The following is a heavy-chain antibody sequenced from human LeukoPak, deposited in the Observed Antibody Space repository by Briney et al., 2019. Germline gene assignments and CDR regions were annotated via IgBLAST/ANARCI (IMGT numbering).Heavy chain of an antibody. D-gene: IGHD6-13*01. CDR1: GGSISSSTYY. CDR3: ARAGGSSNPIDH. CDR2: IYYGRST. V-gene: IGHV4-39*07. Sequence: PSETLSLTCTVSGGSISSSTYYWGWIRQPPGKGLEWIGNIYYGRSTYYNPSLKSRVTISVDTSKNQFSLKLNSVTAADTAVYYCARAGGSSNPIDHWGQGTLVTVSS. J-gene: IGHJ4*02.